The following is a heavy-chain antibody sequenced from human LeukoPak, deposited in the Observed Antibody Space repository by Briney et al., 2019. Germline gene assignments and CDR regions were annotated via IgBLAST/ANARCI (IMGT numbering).Heavy chain of an antibody. Sequence: GRSRRLSCAASGFTFSSYGMHWVRQAPGKGLEWVANIKQDGSEKYYVDSVKGRFTISRDNAKNSLYLQMNSLRAEDTAVYYCARAWWFGEQYYFDYWGQGTLVTVSS. D-gene: IGHD3-10*01. CDR1: GFTFSSYG. V-gene: IGHV3-7*01. CDR2: IKQDGSEK. CDR3: ARAWWFGEQYYFDY. J-gene: IGHJ4*02.